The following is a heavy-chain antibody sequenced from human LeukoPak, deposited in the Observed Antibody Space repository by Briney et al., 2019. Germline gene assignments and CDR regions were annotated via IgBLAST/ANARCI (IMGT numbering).Heavy chain of an antibody. D-gene: IGHD3-22*01. J-gene: IGHJ4*02. CDR2: ISSRSSYI. Sequence: GGSLRLSCAASGFTFSRYSMNWVRQAPGKGLEWVSCISSRSSYIYYANSVKGRFTISRDNAKNSLYLQMNSLRAEDTAVYYCARSRSGYYEDYWGQGTLVTVSS. V-gene: IGHV3-21*01. CDR1: GFTFSRYS. CDR3: ARSRSGYYEDY.